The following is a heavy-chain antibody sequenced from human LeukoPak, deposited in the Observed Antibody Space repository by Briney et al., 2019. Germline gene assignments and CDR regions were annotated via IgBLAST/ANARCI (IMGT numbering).Heavy chain of an antibody. CDR2: IIPIFGAA. V-gene: IGHV1-69*06. CDR1: GGTFSSYA. D-gene: IGHD5-18*01. J-gene: IGHJ4*02. CDR3: ARDSAPGDTYGLLGINS. Sequence: GASVKVSCKASGGTFSSYAISWVRQAPGQGLEWMGGIIPIFGAANYAQKFRGRVTITADKSTRTAYMELSRLRSDDTAVYYCARDSAPGDTYGLLGINSWGQGTLVTVSS.